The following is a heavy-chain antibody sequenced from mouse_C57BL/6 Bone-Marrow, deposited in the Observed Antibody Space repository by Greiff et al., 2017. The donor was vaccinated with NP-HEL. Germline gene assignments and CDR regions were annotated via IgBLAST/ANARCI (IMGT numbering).Heavy chain of an antibody. J-gene: IGHJ3*01. CDR2: INPRCGYT. CDR3: ARGRPWFAY. Sequence: QVQLQQSGAELARPGASVKMSCKASGYTFTSYTMHWVKQRPGQGLEWIGYINPRCGYTKSNQKFKDKATLTTNKSSSTAYMQLSSVTSEDSAVYYCARGRPWFAYWGQGTLVTVSA. CDR1: GYTFTSYT. V-gene: IGHV1-4*01.